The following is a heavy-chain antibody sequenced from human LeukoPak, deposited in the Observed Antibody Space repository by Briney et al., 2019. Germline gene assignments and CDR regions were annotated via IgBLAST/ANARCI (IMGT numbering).Heavy chain of an antibody. D-gene: IGHD3-22*01. CDR3: ARDLSRTGYYYDSSGYYGAFDI. CDR2: INWNGGST. J-gene: IGHJ3*02. Sequence: LTCTVSGGSISSYYWSWVRQAPGKGLEWVSGINWNGGSTGYADSVKGRFTISRDNAKNSLYLQMNSLRAEDTALYHCARDLSRTGYYYDSSGYYGAFDIWGQGTMVTVSS. V-gene: IGHV3-20*01. CDR1: GGSISSYY.